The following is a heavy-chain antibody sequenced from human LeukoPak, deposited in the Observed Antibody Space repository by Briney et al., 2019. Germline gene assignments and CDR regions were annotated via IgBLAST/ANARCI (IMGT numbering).Heavy chain of an antibody. CDR3: ARGPIAVAGPYYFDY. J-gene: IGHJ4*02. CDR1: GYTFTSYD. Sequence: ASVKVSCKASGYTFTSYDINWVRQATGQGLEWMRWMNPNSGNTGYAQKFQGRVTMTRNTSISTAYMELSSLRSEDTAVYYCARGPIAVAGPYYFDYWGQGTLVTVSS. V-gene: IGHV1-8*02. D-gene: IGHD6-19*01. CDR2: MNPNSGNT.